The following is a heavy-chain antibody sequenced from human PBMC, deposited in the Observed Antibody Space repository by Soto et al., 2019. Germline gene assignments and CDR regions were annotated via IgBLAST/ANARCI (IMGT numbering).Heavy chain of an antibody. V-gene: IGHV4-39*01. CDR1: GDSINSDKYY. CDR3: ARLEGLATISYYFDF. D-gene: IGHD3-9*01. CDR2: IYFRGNT. J-gene: IGHJ4*02. Sequence: SETMSLTCSVSGDSINSDKYYWGWIRQPPGKGLEWIGSIYFRGNTYYNPSLQTRVTISLDKSKSQFSLKLNSVTAADSAVYFCARLEGLATISYYFDFWGQGALVTVSS.